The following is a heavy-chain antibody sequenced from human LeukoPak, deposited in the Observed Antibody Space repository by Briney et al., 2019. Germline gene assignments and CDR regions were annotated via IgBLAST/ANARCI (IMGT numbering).Heavy chain of an antibody. Sequence: ASVKVSCKASGYTFTGYYTHWVRQAPGQGLEWMGWINPNSGGTNYAQTFQGRVTMTRDTSISTAYMELSRLRSDDTAVYYCAGGNYYYDSSGYSSDYFDYWGQGTLVTVSS. CDR3: AGGNYYYDSSGYSSDYFDY. CDR1: GYTFTGYY. V-gene: IGHV1-2*02. D-gene: IGHD3-22*01. J-gene: IGHJ4*02. CDR2: INPNSGGT.